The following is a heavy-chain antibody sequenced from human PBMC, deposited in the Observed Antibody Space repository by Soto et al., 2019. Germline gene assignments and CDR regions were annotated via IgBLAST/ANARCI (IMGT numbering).Heavy chain of an antibody. CDR3: ARNMAYYYGRGSGNGHGV. Sequence: QVQLVQSGAEVKEPGDSVRVSCEASGYTFTAYYIHWVRQAPGQGIEWMGWINPKFGDTTYAQDLQGRVSMTRDMAISTVYMELSRLTSDDPTIYYCARNMAYYYGRGSGNGHGVWGQGTTVTVFS. V-gene: IGHV1-2*02. J-gene: IGHJ6*02. D-gene: IGHD3-10*02. CDR1: GYTFTAYY. CDR2: INPKFGDT.